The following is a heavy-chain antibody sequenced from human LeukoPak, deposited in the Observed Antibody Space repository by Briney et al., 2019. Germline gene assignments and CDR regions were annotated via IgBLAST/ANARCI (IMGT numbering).Heavy chain of an antibody. D-gene: IGHD1-7*01. V-gene: IGHV4-59*01. CDR1: VCSISSYY. J-gene: IGHJ6*03. CDR3: ARGGLYNWNYSDYYYYYMDV. CDR2: IYYSGST. Sequence: SETLSLTCTVSVCSISSYYWSWIRQPPGKGLEGIGYIYYSGSTNYNPSLKSQVTISVDTSKNQFSLKLSSVTAADTAVYYCARGGLYNWNYSDYYYYYMDVWGKGTTVTVSS.